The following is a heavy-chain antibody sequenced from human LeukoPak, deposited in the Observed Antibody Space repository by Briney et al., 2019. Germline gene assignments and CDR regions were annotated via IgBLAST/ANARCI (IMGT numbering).Heavy chain of an antibody. D-gene: IGHD3-10*01. Sequence: GGSLRLSCAATGFTFSSYAMHWVRQAPGKGLEYVSAISSNGGSTYYANSVKGRFTISRDNSKDTLYLQMGSLRAEDMAVYYCARAADYYGSGSYYNAVYYYGMDVWGQGTTVTVSS. CDR2: ISSNGGST. CDR1: GFTFSSYA. V-gene: IGHV3-64*01. J-gene: IGHJ6*02. CDR3: ARAADYYGSGSYYNAVYYYGMDV.